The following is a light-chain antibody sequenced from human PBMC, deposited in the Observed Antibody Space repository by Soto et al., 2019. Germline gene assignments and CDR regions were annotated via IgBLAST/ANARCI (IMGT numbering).Light chain of an antibody. CDR1: SSNIGAGYD. CDR3: QSYDNSLSVYV. V-gene: IGLV1-40*01. J-gene: IGLJ1*01. CDR2: RNT. Sequence: QSVLTQPPSVSGAPGQRVTISCTGSSSNIGAGYDVHWYLQLPGTAPKLLIYRNTNRPSGVPDRFSGSKSGTSASLAITGLQAEDEADYYCQSYDNSLSVYVFGTGTKLTVL.